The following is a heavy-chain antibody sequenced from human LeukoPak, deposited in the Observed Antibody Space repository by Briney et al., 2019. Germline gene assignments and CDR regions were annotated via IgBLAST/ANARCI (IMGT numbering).Heavy chain of an antibody. CDR1: GYTFTSYY. J-gene: IGHJ4*02. Sequence: ASVKVSCKASGYTFTSYYMFWVRQAPGQGLEWMGIINPSGGSTSYAQKLQGRVTMTTDTSTSTAYMEVRSLRSDDTAVYYCARDYNYYYDSSGRVPSYWGQGTLVTVSS. D-gene: IGHD3-22*01. CDR2: INPSGGST. V-gene: IGHV1-46*01. CDR3: ARDYNYYYDSSGRVPSY.